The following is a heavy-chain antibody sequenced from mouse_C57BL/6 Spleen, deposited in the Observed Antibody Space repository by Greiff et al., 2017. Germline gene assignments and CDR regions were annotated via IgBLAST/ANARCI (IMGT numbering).Heavy chain of an antibody. Sequence: QVQLQQPGAELVKPGASVKLSCKASGYTFTSYWMHWVKQRPGQGLEWIGMIHPNSGSTNYNEKFKSKATLTVDKSSSTAYMQLSSLTSEDSAVYYCARDYYGSSLYYAMYYWGQGTSVTVSS. V-gene: IGHV1-64*01. CDR1: GYTFTSYW. CDR2: IHPNSGST. D-gene: IGHD1-1*01. J-gene: IGHJ4*01. CDR3: ARDYYGSSLYYAMYY.